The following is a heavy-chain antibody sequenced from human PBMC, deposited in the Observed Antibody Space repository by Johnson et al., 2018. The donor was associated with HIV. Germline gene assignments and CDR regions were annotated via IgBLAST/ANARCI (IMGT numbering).Heavy chain of an antibody. V-gene: IGHV3-66*01. J-gene: IGHJ3*02. CDR2: IYSGGST. CDR1: GFTVSSNY. D-gene: IGHD3-3*01. Sequence: VQLVESGGGLVQPGGSLRLSCAASGFTVSSNYMSWVRQAPGKGLEWVSVIYSGGSTYYADSVKGRFTISRDNAKNSLYLQMNNLRAEDTALYYCARGAPWSGSDAFDIWGQGTMVTVSS. CDR3: ARGAPWSGSDAFDI.